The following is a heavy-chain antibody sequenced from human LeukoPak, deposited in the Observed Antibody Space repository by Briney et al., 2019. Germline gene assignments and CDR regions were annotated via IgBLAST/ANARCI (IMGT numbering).Heavy chain of an antibody. V-gene: IGHV3-30*04. Sequence: GGSLRLSCEASGFTFSIFPMHWVRQAPGKGLEWVALISSGSEKYYADSVKGRFTISRDNSKNMLYPQMNSLRADDTAVYYCARDLELSAVYYFDSWGQGTLVIVSS. CDR3: ARDLELSAVYYFDS. J-gene: IGHJ4*02. D-gene: IGHD3-3*01. CDR1: GFTFSIFP. CDR2: ISSGSEK.